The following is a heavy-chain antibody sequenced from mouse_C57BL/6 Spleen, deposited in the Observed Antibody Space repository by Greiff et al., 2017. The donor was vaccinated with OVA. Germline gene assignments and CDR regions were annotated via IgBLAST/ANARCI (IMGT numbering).Heavy chain of an antibody. CDR1: GYTFTDYY. CDR3: ARCYGSSYPYFDY. D-gene: IGHD1-1*01. CDR2: INPNNGGT. Sequence: EVQLQQSGPELVKPGASVKISCKASGYTFTDYYMNWVKQSHGKSLEWIGDINPNNGGTSYNQKFKGKATLTVDKSSSTAYMELRSLTSEDSAVYYCARCYGSSYPYFDYWGQGTTLTVSS. V-gene: IGHV1-26*01. J-gene: IGHJ2*01.